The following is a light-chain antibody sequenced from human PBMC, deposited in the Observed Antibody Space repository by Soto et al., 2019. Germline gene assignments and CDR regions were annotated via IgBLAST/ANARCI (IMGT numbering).Light chain of an antibody. CDR1: QSVSSSY. V-gene: IGKV3-20*01. Sequence: EIVLTQSPGTLSLSPGERATLSCRASQSVSSSYLAWYQQKPGQAPRLLIYGASSRATGIPDRFSGSGSGTDFTLTISRLEPEDFAVYYCQQYGSSPGATFGQGTRLEIK. CDR2: GAS. J-gene: IGKJ5*01. CDR3: QQYGSSPGAT.